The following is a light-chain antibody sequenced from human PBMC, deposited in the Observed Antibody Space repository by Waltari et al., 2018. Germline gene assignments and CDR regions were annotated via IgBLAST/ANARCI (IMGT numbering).Light chain of an antibody. CDR1: SSDVGGYNY. V-gene: IGLV2-8*01. J-gene: IGLJ1*01. CDR3: GSYTSSSTLV. CDR2: GVN. Sequence: QSALTQPPSASGSPGQSVTISCTGTSSDVGGYNYVSWYQQYPGKAPKVMIYGVNKRPSGVPDRVSGSKSGNTASLTVSGLQAEDEADYYCGSYTSSSTLVFGTGTKVTVL.